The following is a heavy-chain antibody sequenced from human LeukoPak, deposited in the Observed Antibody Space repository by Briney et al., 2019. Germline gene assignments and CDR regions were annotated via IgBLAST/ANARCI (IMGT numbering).Heavy chain of an antibody. CDR1: GGSLSGYY. CDR2: ISHSGST. V-gene: IGHV4-34*01. Sequence: KPSETLSLTCAVYGGSLSGYYLSWIRQPPGKGLEWIGEISHSGSTNYNPSLKSRVTISVDTSKNQFSLKLSSVTAADTAVYYCARGPNPPYYWGQGTLVTVSS. J-gene: IGHJ4*02. D-gene: IGHD1-14*01. CDR3: ARGPNPPYY.